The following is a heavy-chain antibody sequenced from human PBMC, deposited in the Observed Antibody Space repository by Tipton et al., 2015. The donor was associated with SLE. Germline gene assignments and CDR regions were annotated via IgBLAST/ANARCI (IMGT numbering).Heavy chain of an antibody. D-gene: IGHD4-17*01. J-gene: IGHJ4*02. Sequence: LRLPCTVSGGSISSHYWSWIRQPPGKGLEWIGYIDYSGSTNYNPSLKSRVTISVDTSKNQFSLKLSSVTAADTAVYYCARGGATVTTDYFDYGGQGTLVTVSS. CDR1: GGSISSHY. CDR3: ARGGATVTTDYFDY. CDR2: IDYSGST. V-gene: IGHV4-59*08.